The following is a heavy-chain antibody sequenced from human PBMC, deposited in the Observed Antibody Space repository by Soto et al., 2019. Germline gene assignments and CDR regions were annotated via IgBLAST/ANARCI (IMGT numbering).Heavy chain of an antibody. CDR2: ISWNSGSI. V-gene: IGHV3-9*01. CDR3: AKDIRDFWSGRGAYYYYYYMDV. CDR1: GFTFDDYA. D-gene: IGHD3-3*01. J-gene: IGHJ6*03. Sequence: GGSLRLSCAASGFTFDDYAMHWVRQAPGKGLEWVSGISWNSGSIGYADSVKGRFTISRDNAKNSLYLQMNSLRAEDTALYYCAKDIRDFWSGRGAYYYYYYMDVWGKGTTVTVSS.